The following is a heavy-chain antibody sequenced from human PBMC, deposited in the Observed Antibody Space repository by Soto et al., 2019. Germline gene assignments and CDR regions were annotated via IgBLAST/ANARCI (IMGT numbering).Heavy chain of an antibody. CDR3: ARDQGKGSYDYHYYYGMDV. CDR1: GYTFTSYY. CDR2: INPSGGST. Sequence: QVQLVQSGAEVKKPGASVKVSCKASGYTFTSYYMHWVRQAPGQGLEWMGIINPSGGSTSYAQKLQGRVTMTRDTSTSTVYMELSSLRSEDTAVYYCARDQGKGSYDYHYYYGMDVWGQGTTVTVSS. J-gene: IGHJ6*02. D-gene: IGHD1-26*01. V-gene: IGHV1-46*04.